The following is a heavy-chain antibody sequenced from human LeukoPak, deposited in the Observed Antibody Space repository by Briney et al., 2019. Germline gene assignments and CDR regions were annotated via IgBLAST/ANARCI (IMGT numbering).Heavy chain of an antibody. V-gene: IGHV3-7*01. Sequence: GGSLRLSCAASGFTFSSYWMSWVRQAPGKGLEWVANIKQDGSEKYYVDSVQGRFTVSRDYAKNTLYLQMNSLRAEDTAVYYCARDHSPGWFDPWGQGTLVTVSS. CDR2: IKQDGSEK. CDR3: ARDHSPGWFDP. CDR1: GFTFSSYW. J-gene: IGHJ5*02.